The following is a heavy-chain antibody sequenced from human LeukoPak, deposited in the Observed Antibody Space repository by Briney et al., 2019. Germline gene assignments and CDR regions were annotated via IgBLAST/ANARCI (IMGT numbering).Heavy chain of an antibody. CDR3: ASRYYYDSSGYYQSEYSDY. J-gene: IGHJ4*02. D-gene: IGHD3-22*01. V-gene: IGHV4-39*01. CDR2: IYYSGST. Sequence: SETLSLTCTVSGGSISSSSYSWGWIRQPPGKGLEWIGSIYYSGSTYYNPSLKSRVTISVDTSKNQFSLKLSSVTAAVTAVYYCASRYYYDSSGYYQSEYSDYWGQGTLVTVSS. CDR1: GGSISSSSYS.